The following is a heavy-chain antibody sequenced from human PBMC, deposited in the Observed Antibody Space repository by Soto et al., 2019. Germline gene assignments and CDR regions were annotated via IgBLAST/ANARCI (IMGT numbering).Heavy chain of an antibody. D-gene: IGHD2-15*01. CDR3: ARLYCSGGSCYFSGLIDY. Sequence: QLQLQESGPGLVKPSETLSLTCTVSGGSISSSSYYWGWIRQPPGKGLEWIGSIYYSGSTYYNPSLKSRVTISVDASKNQSSLNLSSVTAADTAVYYCARLYCSGGSCYFSGLIDYWGQGTLVTVSS. V-gene: IGHV4-39*01. CDR1: GGSISSSSYY. J-gene: IGHJ4*02. CDR2: IYYSGST.